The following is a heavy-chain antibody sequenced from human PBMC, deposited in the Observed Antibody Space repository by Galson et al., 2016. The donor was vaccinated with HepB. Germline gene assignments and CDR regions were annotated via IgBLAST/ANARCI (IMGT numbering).Heavy chain of an antibody. CDR2: IAAGSGNT. V-gene: IGHV1-58*01. D-gene: IGHD3-22*01. CDR1: GFTFSTSV. Sequence: SVKVSCKASGFTFSTSVVQWVRQARGQPLECIGWIAAGSGNTNYAQRFQERVMITRDMSTSTVYMALSGLRSEDTAVYYCAADKFYYETSGFSTGYFDYWGQGTLVTVSS. CDR3: AADKFYYETSGFSTGYFDY. J-gene: IGHJ4*02.